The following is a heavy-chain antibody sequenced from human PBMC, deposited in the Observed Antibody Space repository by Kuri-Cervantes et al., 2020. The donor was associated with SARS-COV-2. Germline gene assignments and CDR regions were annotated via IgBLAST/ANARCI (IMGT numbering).Heavy chain of an antibody. CDR3: ARVMSTSSIAARPRPYYFDY. J-gene: IGHJ4*02. CDR1: GFTFSSYA. D-gene: IGHD6-6*01. V-gene: IGHV3-30-3*01. CDR2: ISYDGSNK. Sequence: GESLKISCAASGFTFSSYAMHWVRQAPGKGLEWVAVISYDGSNKYYADSVKGRFTISRDNSKNTLYLQMNSLRAEDTAVYYCARVMSTSSIAARPRPYYFDYWGQGTLVTVSS.